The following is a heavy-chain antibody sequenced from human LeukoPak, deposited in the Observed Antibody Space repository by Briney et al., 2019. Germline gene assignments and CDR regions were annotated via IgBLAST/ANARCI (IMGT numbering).Heavy chain of an antibody. CDR1: GGSISSGGYS. CDR2: IYHSGST. J-gene: IGHJ3*02. V-gene: IGHV4-30-2*01. D-gene: IGHD2-15*01. CDR3: ARGPKLGYCSGGSCSVDWASNAFDI. Sequence: PSQTLSLTCAVSGGSISSGGYSWSWIRQPPGKGLEWIGYIYHSGSTYYNPSLKSRVTISVDRSKNQFSLKLSSVTAADTAVYYCARGPKLGYCSGGSCSVDWASNAFDIWGQGTMVTVSS.